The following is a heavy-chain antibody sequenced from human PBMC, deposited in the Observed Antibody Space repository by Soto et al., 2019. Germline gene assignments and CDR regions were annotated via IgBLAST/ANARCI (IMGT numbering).Heavy chain of an antibody. Sequence: EVQLVESGGGLVQPGGSLRLSCAASGFTVSSNYMSWVRQAPGKGLEWVSVIYSGGSTYYADSVKGRFTIPRDNSKNRLYLQMNSLRAEETAGYYWARDRRTTDGMDAWGQGTTGTVSS. V-gene: IGHV3-66*01. J-gene: IGHJ6*02. CDR2: IYSGGST. D-gene: IGHD1-7*01. CDR3: ARDRRTTDGMDA. CDR1: GFTVSSNY.